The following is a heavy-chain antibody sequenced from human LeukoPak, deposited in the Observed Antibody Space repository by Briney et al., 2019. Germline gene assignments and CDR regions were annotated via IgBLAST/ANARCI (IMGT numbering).Heavy chain of an antibody. CDR1: GGPISSYY. J-gene: IGHJ6*02. Sequence: PSETLSLTCTVSGGPISSYYWSWIRQPPGKGLEWIGYIYYSGSTNYNPSLKSRVTISVDTSKNQFSLKLSSVTAADTAVYYCARDKTRYCSSTSCYYGMDVWGQGTTVTVSS. V-gene: IGHV4-59*01. CDR2: IYYSGST. CDR3: ARDKTRYCSSTSCYYGMDV. D-gene: IGHD2-2*01.